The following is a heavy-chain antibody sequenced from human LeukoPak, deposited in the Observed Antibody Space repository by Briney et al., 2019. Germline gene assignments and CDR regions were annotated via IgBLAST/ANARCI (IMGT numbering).Heavy chain of an antibody. Sequence: ASVTVSFTASGYTFTIYDINWVRQATGQGLEWMGRMNPNSGNTGYAQKFQGRVTMTRNTSINTAYMELHSLRSEDTAVYYCARWGGSLAESIDYWGQGTLVTVSS. CDR1: GYTFTIYD. D-gene: IGHD3-16*01. J-gene: IGHJ4*02. V-gene: IGHV1-8*01. CDR3: ARWGGSLAESIDY. CDR2: MNPNSGNT.